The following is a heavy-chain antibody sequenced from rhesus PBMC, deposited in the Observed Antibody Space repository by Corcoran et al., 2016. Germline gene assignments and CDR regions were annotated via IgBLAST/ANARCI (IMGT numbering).Heavy chain of an antibody. CDR3: TRAYSNYHFDY. D-gene: IGHD4-23*01. CDR2: ISIVSCFI. Sequence: EVQLVESGGGLVQPGGSLRLSCAASGFTFSDYYMSWVRQAPGKGLEWVSSISIVSCFIYYSDSVKGRFTISRDNAKNSLSLQMNSLKTEDTAVYYCTRAYSNYHFDYWGQGVLVTVSS. V-gene: IGHV3S4*01. CDR1: GFTFSDYY. J-gene: IGHJ4*01.